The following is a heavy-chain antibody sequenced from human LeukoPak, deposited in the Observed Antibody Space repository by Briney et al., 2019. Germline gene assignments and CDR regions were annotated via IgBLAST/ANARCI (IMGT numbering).Heavy chain of an antibody. CDR3: ARDRAWDSSGWYYFDY. CDR2: INPNSGGT. V-gene: IGHV1-2*02. CDR1: GYTFTGYD. Sequence: ASVKLSCKASGYTFTGYDMHWVRQAPGQGLEWMGWINPNSGGTNDAQKFQGRVTMTRDTSISTAYMELSRLRSDDTAVYYCARDRAWDSSGWYYFDYWGQGTLVTVSS. D-gene: IGHD6-19*01. J-gene: IGHJ4*02.